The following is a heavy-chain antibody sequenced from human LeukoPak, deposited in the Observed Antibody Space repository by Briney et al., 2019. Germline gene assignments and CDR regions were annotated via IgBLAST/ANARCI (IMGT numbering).Heavy chain of an antibody. V-gene: IGHV3-30-3*01. CDR3: ARGQLTVNPFHY. D-gene: IGHD4-17*01. J-gene: IGHJ4*02. CDR2: ISYDGSNK. Sequence: PGRSLRLSCAASGFTFSSYAMHWVRQAPGKGLEWVAVISYDGSNKYYADSVKGRFTISRDNSKNTLYLQMNSLRAEDTAVYYCARGQLTVNPFHYWGQGTLVTVSS. CDR1: GFTFSSYA.